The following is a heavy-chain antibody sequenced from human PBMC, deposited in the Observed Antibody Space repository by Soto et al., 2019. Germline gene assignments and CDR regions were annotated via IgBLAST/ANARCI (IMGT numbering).Heavy chain of an antibody. CDR1: GYTFTTPT. D-gene: IGHD3-10*01. Sequence: ASVKVSCKASGYTFTTPTMHWVRQAPGQRLEWMGYIKAGNGNTKYSQNFQGRVTITRDTSASTAYMELSSLRSEDTAVYYCARGQLLWFGELWDNWFDPWGQGTLVTVSS. J-gene: IGHJ5*02. CDR3: ARGQLLWFGELWDNWFDP. CDR2: IKAGNGNT. V-gene: IGHV1-3*01.